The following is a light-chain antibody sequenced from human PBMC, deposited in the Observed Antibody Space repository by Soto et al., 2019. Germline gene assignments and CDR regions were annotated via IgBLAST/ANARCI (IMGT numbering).Light chain of an antibody. Sequence: QSVLTQPASVSGSPGQSITIYCTATTSDVGGYNYVSWYQQHPGKAPKLMIYEVSNRPSGVSNRFSGSKSGNTASLTISGLQAEDEADYYCSSYTSSSTRVFGGGTKLTVL. CDR2: EVS. J-gene: IGLJ2*01. CDR1: TSDVGGYNY. V-gene: IGLV2-14*01. CDR3: SSYTSSSTRV.